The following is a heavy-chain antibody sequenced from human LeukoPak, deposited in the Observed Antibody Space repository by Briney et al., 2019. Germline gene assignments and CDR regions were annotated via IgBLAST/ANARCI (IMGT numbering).Heavy chain of an antibody. CDR1: GFTFSSYG. CDR3: AKDRLGALLYFDS. D-gene: IGHD1-26*01. Sequence: GGTLRLSCAASGFTFSSYGMSWVRQAPGKGLEWVSAISGSGGTTYYVDSVKGRFTISRDNSMNTLYLQMNSLRAEDTAVYSCAKDRLGALLYFDSWGQGTLVTVSS. V-gene: IGHV3-23*01. J-gene: IGHJ4*02. CDR2: ISGSGGTT.